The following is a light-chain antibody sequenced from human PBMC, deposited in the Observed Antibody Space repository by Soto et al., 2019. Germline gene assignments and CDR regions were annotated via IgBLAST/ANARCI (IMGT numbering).Light chain of an antibody. CDR1: QSIGNY. CDR3: QQSFNNLSHS. CDR2: AAS. Sequence: DIQMTQSPSSLSASVGDRVTIACRTSQSIGNYLNWYQQEVGKAPEFLIDAASSLQGGVPARFSGSGPVTKFTLTISSLQPEDFATYYCQQSFNNLSHSFGQRTKLEIK. V-gene: IGKV1-39*01. J-gene: IGKJ2*01.